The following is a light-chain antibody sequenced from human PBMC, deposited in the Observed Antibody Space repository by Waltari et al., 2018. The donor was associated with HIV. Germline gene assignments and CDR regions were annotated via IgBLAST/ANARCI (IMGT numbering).Light chain of an antibody. CDR3: GTWDSSLSAGGV. CDR2: DNN. V-gene: IGLV1-51*01. Sequence: QSVLTQPPPVSAAPGQKVTSSCSGSSSNIGNNYVSWYQQLPGTAPKLLIYDNNKRPSGIPDRFSGSKSGTSATLGITGLQTGDEADYYCGTWDSSLSAGGVFGTGTKVTVL. CDR1: SSNIGNNY. J-gene: IGLJ1*01.